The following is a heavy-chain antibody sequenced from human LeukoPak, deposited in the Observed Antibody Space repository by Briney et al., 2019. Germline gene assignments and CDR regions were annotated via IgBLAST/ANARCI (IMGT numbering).Heavy chain of an antibody. J-gene: IGHJ4*02. D-gene: IGHD3-10*01. CDR1: GFTFDDYG. V-gene: IGHV3-20*04. CDR2: INWNGGST. CDR3: ARGGWFGELLFDY. Sequence: GGSLRLSCAASGFTFDDYGLSWVRQAPGKGLEWVSGINWNGGSTGYADSVKGRFTISRDNAKNSLYPQMNSLRAEDTALYYCARGGWFGELLFDYWGQGTLVTVSS.